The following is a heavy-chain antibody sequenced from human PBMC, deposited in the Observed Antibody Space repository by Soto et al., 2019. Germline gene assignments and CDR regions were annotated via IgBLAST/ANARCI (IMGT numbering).Heavy chain of an antibody. CDR1: GYTLTSYY. D-gene: IGHD2-8*01. CDR2: INPSGGIT. CDR3: ARGISTKRYYYYYAMDV. J-gene: IGHJ6*02. Sequence: ASVKVSCKASGYTLTSYYLHWVRQAPGQGPEWMGIINPSGGITNDAQKFQDRVTMTSDTSTSTVYMELGSLRSEDTAVYYCARGISTKRYYYYYAMDVWGQGTTVTVSS. V-gene: IGHV1-46*01.